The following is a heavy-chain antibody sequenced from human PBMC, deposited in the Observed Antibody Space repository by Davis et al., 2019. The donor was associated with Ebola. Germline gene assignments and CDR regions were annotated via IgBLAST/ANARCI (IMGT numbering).Heavy chain of an antibody. CDR2: IYYSGST. CDR3: ARQSSCGGDCYSYYFDY. V-gene: IGHV4-59*08. Sequence: PRSLTPSCILSAASVSSYSCSWIRPLPGKVLGWIGYIYYSGSTNYNPSLKSRVTISVDTSKNQSSLKLSSVNAADTAVYYCARQSSCGGDCYSYYFDYWGQGTLVTVSS. J-gene: IGHJ4*02. D-gene: IGHD2-21*02. CDR1: AASVSSYS.